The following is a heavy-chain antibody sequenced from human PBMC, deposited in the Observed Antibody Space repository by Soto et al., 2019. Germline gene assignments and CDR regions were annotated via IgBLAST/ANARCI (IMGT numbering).Heavy chain of an antibody. Sequence: KPSETLSLTCTVSGGSISSGGYYWSWIRQHPGKGLEWIGYIYYSGSTYYNPSLKSRVTISVDTSKNQFSLKLSSVTAADTAVYYCARDQGCSSTSCPLRDNYYYYYGMDVWGQGTTVTVSS. CDR3: ARDQGCSSTSCPLRDNYYYYYGMDV. V-gene: IGHV4-31*03. D-gene: IGHD2-2*01. CDR1: GGSISSGGYY. CDR2: IYYSGST. J-gene: IGHJ6*02.